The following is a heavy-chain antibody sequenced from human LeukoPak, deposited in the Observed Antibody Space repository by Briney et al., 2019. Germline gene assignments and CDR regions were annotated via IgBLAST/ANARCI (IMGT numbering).Heavy chain of an antibody. CDR1: GYTFTDYY. D-gene: IGHD6-19*01. CDR3: ARDYSSGWYVY. J-gene: IGHJ4*02. Sequence: ASVKVSCKASGYTFTDYYMHWVRQAPGPGLEWMGRSNPYSGGTNYAQKFQGRVTMTRDTSISTAYMELSRLKSDDTAVYYCARDYSSGWYVYWGQGTLVTVSS. V-gene: IGHV1-2*06. CDR2: SNPYSGGT.